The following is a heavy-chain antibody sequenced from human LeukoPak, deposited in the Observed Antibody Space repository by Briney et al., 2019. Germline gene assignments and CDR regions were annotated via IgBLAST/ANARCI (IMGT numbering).Heavy chain of an antibody. D-gene: IGHD3-9*01. CDR3: ARRGYYDILTGYIDY. J-gene: IGHJ4*02. CDR2: ISSSGSTI. Sequence: GGSLRLSCAASGFAFSSYEMNWVRQAPGKGLEGVSYISSSGSTIYYADSVKGRFTISRDNAKNSLYLQMNSLRAEDTAVYYCARRGYYDILTGYIDYWGQGTLVTVPS. V-gene: IGHV3-48*03. CDR1: GFAFSSYE.